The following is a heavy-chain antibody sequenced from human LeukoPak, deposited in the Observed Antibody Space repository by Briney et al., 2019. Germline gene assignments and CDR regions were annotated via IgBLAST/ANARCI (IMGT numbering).Heavy chain of an antibody. D-gene: IGHD6-19*01. Sequence: GGSLRLSCAASGFTFSGYGMSWVRQAPGKGLEWVSAISGSGGSTYYADSVKGRFTISRDNSKNTLYLQMNSLRAEDTAVYYCAKNKGYSSVYYFDYWGQGTLVTVSS. CDR1: GFTFSGYG. J-gene: IGHJ4*02. V-gene: IGHV3-23*01. CDR3: AKNKGYSSVYYFDY. CDR2: ISGSGGST.